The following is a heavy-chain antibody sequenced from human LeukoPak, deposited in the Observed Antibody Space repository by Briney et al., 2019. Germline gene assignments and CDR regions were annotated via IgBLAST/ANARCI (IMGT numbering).Heavy chain of an antibody. Sequence: PSETLSLTCTVSGGPISSYYWSWIRQPAGKGLEWIGRIYTSGSTNYNPSLKSRVTMSVDTSKNQFSLKLSSVTAADTAVYYYARDRRNWGGYFDLWGRGTLVTVSS. CDR1: GGPISSYY. D-gene: IGHD7-27*01. CDR2: IYTSGST. CDR3: ARDRRNWGGYFDL. J-gene: IGHJ2*01. V-gene: IGHV4-4*07.